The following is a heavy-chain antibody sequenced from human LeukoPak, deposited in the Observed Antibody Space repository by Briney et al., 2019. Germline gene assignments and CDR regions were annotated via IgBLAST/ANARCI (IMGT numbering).Heavy chain of an antibody. Sequence: KPGGSLRLSCAASGFTFSDYYMSWIRQAPGKGLEWVSYISSSGSTIYYADSVKGRFTISRDNAKNSLYLQMNSLRAEDTAVYYCARESIAQGGWYINRYFDYWGQGTLVTVSS. V-gene: IGHV3-11*04. J-gene: IGHJ4*02. CDR1: GFTFSDYY. CDR3: ARESIAQGGWYINRYFDY. CDR2: ISSSGSTI. D-gene: IGHD6-19*01.